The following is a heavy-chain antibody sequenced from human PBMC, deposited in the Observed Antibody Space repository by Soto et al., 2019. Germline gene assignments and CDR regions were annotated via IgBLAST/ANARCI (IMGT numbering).Heavy chain of an antibody. CDR1: GFSFSTSV. D-gene: IGHD6-19*01. J-gene: IGHJ3*02. Sequence: EVQLLESGGGLVEPGGSLRLSCAASGFSFSTSVMSWVRKAPGKGLEWVSAISGAAERTHYADSVKGQFTISRDNSMSTLYLEMNSRRVEDPAVYYCAKEGYTSGKAGAFNIWGQGTTGTVSS. CDR3: AKEGYTSGKAGAFNI. CDR2: ISGAAERT. V-gene: IGHV3-23*01.